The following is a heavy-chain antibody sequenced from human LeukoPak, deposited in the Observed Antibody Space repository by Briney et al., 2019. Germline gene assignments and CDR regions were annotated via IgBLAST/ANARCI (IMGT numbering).Heavy chain of an antibody. CDR1: GYTFTGYY. V-gene: IGHV1-18*04. CDR2: ISAYNGNT. CDR3: ARDKGGPYYYYYMDV. D-gene: IGHD2-15*01. J-gene: IGHJ6*03. Sequence: ASVKVSCKASGYTFTGYYMHWVRQAPGQGLEWMGWISAYNGNTNYAQKLQGRVTMTTDTSTSTAYMELRSLRSDDTAVYYCARDKGGPYYYYYMDVWGKGTTVTVSS.